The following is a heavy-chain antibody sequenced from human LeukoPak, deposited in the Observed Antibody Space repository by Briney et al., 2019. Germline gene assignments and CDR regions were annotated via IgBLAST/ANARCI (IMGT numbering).Heavy chain of an antibody. CDR3: ASETVTKDY. D-gene: IGHD4-17*01. CDR1: GFAFSDYW. Sequence: GGSLRLSCAASGFAFSDYWMNWVRQAPGKGLEWVSYISSSSSTIYYADSVKGRFTISRDNAKNSLYLQMNSLRAEDTAVYYCASETVTKDYWGQGTLVTVSS. J-gene: IGHJ4*02. CDR2: ISSSSSTI. V-gene: IGHV3-48*01.